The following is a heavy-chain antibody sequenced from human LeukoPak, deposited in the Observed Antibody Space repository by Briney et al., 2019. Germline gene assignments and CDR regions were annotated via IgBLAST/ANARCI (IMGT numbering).Heavy chain of an antibody. CDR3: ARDQRDYYDSSGYYPLGY. Sequence: PSETLSLTCTVSGGSISSYCWSWIRQPPGKGLEWIGYIYYSGSTNYNPSLKSRVTISVDTSKNQFSLKLSSVTAADTAVYYCARDQRDYYDSSGYYPLGYWGQGTLVTVSS. CDR2: IYYSGST. CDR1: GGSISSYC. D-gene: IGHD3-22*01. V-gene: IGHV4-59*01. J-gene: IGHJ4*02.